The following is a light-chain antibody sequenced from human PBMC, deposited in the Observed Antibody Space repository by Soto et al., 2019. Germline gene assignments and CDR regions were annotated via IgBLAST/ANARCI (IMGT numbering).Light chain of an antibody. CDR1: SGDVGAFSY. Sequence: QSVLTQPASGSGSPGQSITISCTGTSGDVGAFSYVSWFQHHPGKAPKLMISEVNNRPSGVSTRFSGSKSGDTASLTISALQAEDEADYYCSSYTSSGTLYVFGTGSKVTVL. CDR2: EVN. J-gene: IGLJ1*01. V-gene: IGLV2-14*01. CDR3: SSYTSSGTLYV.